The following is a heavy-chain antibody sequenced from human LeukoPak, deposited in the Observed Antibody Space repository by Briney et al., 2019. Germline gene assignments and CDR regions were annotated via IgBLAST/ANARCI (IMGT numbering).Heavy chain of an antibody. D-gene: IGHD6-13*01. Sequence: SETLSLTCTVSGGSISSYYWSWIRQPAGKGLEWIGRIYTSGSTNYNPSLKCRVTMSVDTSKNLFSLKLSSVTAADTAVYYCARDSAKLGQKTIAAAGTRAFDYWGQGTLVTVSS. J-gene: IGHJ4*02. CDR3: ARDSAKLGQKTIAAAGTRAFDY. CDR2: IYTSGST. CDR1: GGSISSYY. V-gene: IGHV4-4*07.